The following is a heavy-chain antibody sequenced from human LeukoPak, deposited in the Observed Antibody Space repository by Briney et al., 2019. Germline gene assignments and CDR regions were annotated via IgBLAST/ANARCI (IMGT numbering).Heavy chain of an antibody. CDR1: GGTFSSYA. CDR2: IIPIFGTA. CDR3: ARAMRYYDSSIDY. D-gene: IGHD3-22*01. V-gene: IGHV1-69*13. Sequence: SVKVSCKASGGTFSSYAISWVRQAPGQGLEWMGGIIPIFGTANYAQKFQGRVTITADESTSTAYMELSSLRSEDTAVYYCARAMRYYDSSIDYWGQGTLVTVSS. J-gene: IGHJ4*02.